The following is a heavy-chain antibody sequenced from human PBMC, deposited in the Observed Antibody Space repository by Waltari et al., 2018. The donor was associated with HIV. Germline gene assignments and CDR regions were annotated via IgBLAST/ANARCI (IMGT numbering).Heavy chain of an antibody. V-gene: IGHV4-39*07. CDR1: GGSISSVSYY. D-gene: IGHD3-3*01. CDR2: IYYSGST. CDR3: ARDQIKSITIFGVANPQYYYGMDV. J-gene: IGHJ6*02. Sequence: QLHLQESGPGLVKPSETLSLTCTVSGGSISSVSYYWGWIRQPPGKGLEWIGSIYYSGSTYYNPSLKSRVTISVHTSKNQFSLKLSSVTAADTAVYYCARDQIKSITIFGVANPQYYYGMDVWGQGSTVIVSS.